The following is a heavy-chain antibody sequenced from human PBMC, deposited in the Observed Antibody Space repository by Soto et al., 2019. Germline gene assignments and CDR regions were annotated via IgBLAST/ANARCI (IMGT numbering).Heavy chain of an antibody. CDR1: GYTFTSYG. Sequence: QVQLVQSGAEVKKPGASVKVSCKASGYTFTSYGISWVRQAPGQGLEWMGWISAYNGNTNYAQKLQGRVTMTTDTSTSTAYVELRSLRSDDTAVYYCASVRSSYYYHDAFDIWGQGTMVTVSS. J-gene: IGHJ3*02. V-gene: IGHV1-18*01. CDR2: ISAYNGNT. CDR3: ASVRSSYYYHDAFDI. D-gene: IGHD3-22*01.